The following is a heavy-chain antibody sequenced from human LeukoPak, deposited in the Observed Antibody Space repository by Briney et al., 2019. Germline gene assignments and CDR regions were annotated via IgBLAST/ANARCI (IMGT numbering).Heavy chain of an antibody. CDR1: DFSFNRYL. V-gene: IGHV3-30*02. CDR3: AKAGSGWYAPY. CDR2: VRYNGNDK. J-gene: IGHJ4*02. Sequence: PGKSLRLSCVVSDFSFNRYLMHWVRQAPGKGLEWVAFVRYNGNDKYYADSVKGRFTISRDNSKNTVDLQMDSLRAEDTAVYYCAKAGSGWYAPYWGQGTLVTVS. D-gene: IGHD6-19*01.